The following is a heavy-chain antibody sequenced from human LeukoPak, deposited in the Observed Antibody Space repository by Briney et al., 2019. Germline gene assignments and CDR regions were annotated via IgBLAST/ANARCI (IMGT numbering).Heavy chain of an antibody. V-gene: IGHV4-34*01. CDR1: GGSFSGYY. CDR2: INHSGST. Sequence: SETLSLTCAVYGGSFSGYYWSWIRQPPGKGLEWIGEINHSGSTNYNPSLKSRVTISVDTSKNQFSLKLSSVTAADTAVYYCAILARYCSSTSCYDYMDVWGKGTTVTVSS. CDR3: AILARYCSSTSCYDYMDV. J-gene: IGHJ6*03. D-gene: IGHD2-2*01.